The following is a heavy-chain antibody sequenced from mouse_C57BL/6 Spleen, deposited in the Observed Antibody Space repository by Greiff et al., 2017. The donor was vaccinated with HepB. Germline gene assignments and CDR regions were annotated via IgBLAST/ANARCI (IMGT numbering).Heavy chain of an antibody. J-gene: IGHJ2*01. CDR1: GYTFTSYW. CDR2: IHPNSGST. CDR3: ASEEGYYCFDY. Sequence: QVQLQQPGAELVKPGASVKLSCKASGYTFTSYWMHWVKQRPGQGLEWIGMIHPNSGSTNYNEKFKSKATLTVDKSSSTAYMQLSSLTSEDSAVYYWASEEGYYCFDYWGQGTTLTVSS. V-gene: IGHV1-64*01. D-gene: IGHD2-3*01.